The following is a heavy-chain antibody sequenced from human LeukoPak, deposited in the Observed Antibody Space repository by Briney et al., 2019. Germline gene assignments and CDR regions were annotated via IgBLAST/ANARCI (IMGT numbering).Heavy chain of an antibody. CDR2: ISWNSGSI. J-gene: IGHJ3*02. CDR3: AKVNGDYRGAFDI. V-gene: IGHV3-9*01. D-gene: IGHD4-17*01. CDR1: GFTFDDYA. Sequence: GGSLRLSCAASGFTFDDYAMHWVRQAPGKGLEWVSGISWNSGSIGYADSVKGRFIISRDNARNSLHLQMNSLRTEDTALYYCAKVNGDYRGAFDIWGQGTMVTVSS.